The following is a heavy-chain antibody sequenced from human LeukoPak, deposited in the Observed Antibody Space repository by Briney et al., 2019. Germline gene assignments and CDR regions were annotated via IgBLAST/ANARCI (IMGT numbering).Heavy chain of an antibody. J-gene: IGHJ6*03. D-gene: IGHD6-13*01. CDR1: GYTFTSYA. Sequence: SVKVSCKASGYTFTSYAMNWVRQAPGQGLEWMGGIIPIFGTANYAQKFQGRVTITADESTSTAYMELSSLRSEDTAVYYCARAGYSSSWYRYYYYYMDVWGKGTTVTISS. CDR3: ARAGYSSSWYRYYYYYMDV. CDR2: IIPIFGTA. V-gene: IGHV1-69*13.